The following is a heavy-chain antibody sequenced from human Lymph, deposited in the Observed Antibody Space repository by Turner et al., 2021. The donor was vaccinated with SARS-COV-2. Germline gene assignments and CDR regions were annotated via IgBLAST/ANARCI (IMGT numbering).Heavy chain of an antibody. Sequence: QVQLLQSGAGVKKPGASVKVSCKASGYTFTGYYMHLVRQAPGQGLEWMGWINPNSGGTNYAQKFQGRVTMTRDTSISTAYMELRRLRSDDTAVYYCARDVERYNDFWSGYSGGYGLDVWGQGTTVTVSS. CDR1: GYTFTGYY. J-gene: IGHJ6*02. CDR2: INPNSGGT. D-gene: IGHD3-3*01. V-gene: IGHV1-2*02. CDR3: ARDVERYNDFWSGYSGGYGLDV.